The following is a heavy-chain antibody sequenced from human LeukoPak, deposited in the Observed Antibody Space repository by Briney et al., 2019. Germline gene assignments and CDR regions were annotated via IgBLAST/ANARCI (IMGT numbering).Heavy chain of an antibody. CDR2: IYTSGST. J-gene: IGHJ6*03. Sequence: SETLSLTCTVSGGSISSYYWSWIRQPAGKGLEWIGRIYTSGSTNYNPSLKSRVTMSVDTSKNQFSLKLSSVTAADTAVYYCARTPLYRGGAYYYYYYMDVWGKGTTVTVSS. D-gene: IGHD1-26*01. V-gene: IGHV4-4*07. CDR1: GGSISSYY. CDR3: ARTPLYRGGAYYYYYYMDV.